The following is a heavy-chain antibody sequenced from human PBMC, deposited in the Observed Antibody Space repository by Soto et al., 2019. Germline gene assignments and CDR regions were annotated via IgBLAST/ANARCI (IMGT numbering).Heavy chain of an antibody. CDR2: MNPNSGVT. J-gene: IGHJ3*01. CDR3: ARGMFTVPYCSSSSCLNALDL. V-gene: IGHV1-8*01. CDR1: GYNFTNYD. Sequence: QVQLVQSGAEVKKPGASVKVSCKASGYNFTNYDINWVRQAPGQGLEWMAWMNPNSGVTVVAQKFHRSVTLTRNTPTSTAYTELSSLRSDDTALYCCARGMFTVPYCSSSSCLNALDLWGQGTMVTVSS. D-gene: IGHD2-2*01.